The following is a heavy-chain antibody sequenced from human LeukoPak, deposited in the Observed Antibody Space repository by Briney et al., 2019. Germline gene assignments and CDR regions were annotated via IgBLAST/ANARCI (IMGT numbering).Heavy chain of an antibody. CDR2: IDTKTGNL. D-gene: IGHD3-22*01. J-gene: IGHJ4*02. Sequence: ASVTVSCTASGYTFSSCAINWVRQAPGQGLEYMGWIDTKTGNLTYAQGFTGRFVFSLDTSVSTAYLQISSLKAEDTAVYYCAIHPSDSSGYFSYWGQGALVTVSS. CDR1: GYTFSSCA. CDR3: AIHPSDSSGYFSY. V-gene: IGHV7-4-1*02.